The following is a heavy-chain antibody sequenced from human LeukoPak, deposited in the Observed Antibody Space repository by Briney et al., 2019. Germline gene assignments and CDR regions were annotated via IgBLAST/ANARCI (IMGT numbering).Heavy chain of an antibody. CDR3: ARGIAAAGSAFDY. Sequence: ASVKVSCKASGYTFTGYYMHWVRQAPGQGLEWMGRINPNSGGTNYAQKFLGRVTMTRDTSISTAYMELSRLRSDDTAVYYCARGIAAAGSAFDYWGQGTLVTVSS. J-gene: IGHJ4*02. V-gene: IGHV1-2*06. D-gene: IGHD6-13*01. CDR2: INPNSGGT. CDR1: GYTFTGYY.